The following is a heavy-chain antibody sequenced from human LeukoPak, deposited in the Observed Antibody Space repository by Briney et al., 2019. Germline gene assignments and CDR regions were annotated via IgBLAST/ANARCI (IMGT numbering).Heavy chain of an antibody. CDR3: DRKQYVPYYFDI. V-gene: IGHV4-59*08. CDR2: IYYSGST. J-gene: IGHJ4*02. Sequence: TSETLSLTCTVSGGSISSYYWSWIRQPPGKGLEWIGYIYYSGSTYYNPSLKSRVTISVDMSKNQFSLKLSSETAADTAVYYCDRKQYVPYYFDIWGQGTQVTVSS. D-gene: IGHD4-11*01. CDR1: GGSISSYY.